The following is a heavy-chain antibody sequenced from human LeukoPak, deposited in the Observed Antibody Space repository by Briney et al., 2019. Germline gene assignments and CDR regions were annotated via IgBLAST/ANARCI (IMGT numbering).Heavy chain of an antibody. CDR1: GFTFSSYA. D-gene: IGHD7-27*01. Sequence: PGGSLRLSCAASGFTFSSYAMSWVRQAPGKGLEWVAFIHYDGGNTYYADSVKGRFTISRDNSKNTLYLQMNSLRADDTAVYYCAKNPILLGKFDYWGQGTLVTVSS. J-gene: IGHJ4*02. CDR2: IHYDGGNT. CDR3: AKNPILLGKFDY. V-gene: IGHV3-30*02.